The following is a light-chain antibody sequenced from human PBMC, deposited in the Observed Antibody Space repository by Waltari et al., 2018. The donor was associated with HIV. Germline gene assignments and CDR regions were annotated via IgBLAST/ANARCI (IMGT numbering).Light chain of an antibody. CDR3: HQFGSSTSYA. CDR1: QSVSNNY. J-gene: IGKJ2*01. CDR2: EAS. V-gene: IGKV3D-20*01. Sequence: EIVLTQSPATLSLSPGERATLSCGASQSVSNNYLAWYQQKPGLALRLLIYEASNRATRLPDRCSGSGSGTDFTLTISRLVPEDFAVYYCHQFGSSTSYAFGQGTKLES.